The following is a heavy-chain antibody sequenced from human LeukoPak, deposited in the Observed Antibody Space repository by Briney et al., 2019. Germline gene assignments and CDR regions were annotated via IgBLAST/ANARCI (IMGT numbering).Heavy chain of an antibody. CDR1: GFTFSSYW. CDR2: IKQDACER. J-gene: IGHJ4*02. D-gene: IGHD1-1*01. V-gene: IGHV3-7*01. CDR3: ATPTAGTWHFDY. Sequence: GGSLRLSCAASGFTFSSYWMTWVRQAPGKGLEWVANIKQDACERYYVDSVKGRFTISRDNAKNSLYLQMNSLRAEDTTVYYCATPTAGTWHFDYWGQGTLVTLSS.